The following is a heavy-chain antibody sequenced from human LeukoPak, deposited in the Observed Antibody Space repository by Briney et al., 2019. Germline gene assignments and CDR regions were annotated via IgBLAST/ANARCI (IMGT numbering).Heavy chain of an antibody. J-gene: IGHJ4*02. Sequence: SETLSLTCTVSGGSISSSSYYWGWIRQPPGKGLEWIGSIYYSGSTYYNPSLKSRVTISVDTSKNQFSLKLSSVTAADTAVYYCARQQSAGAFDYWGQGTLVTVSS. CDR3: ARQQSAGAFDY. CDR2: IYYSGST. CDR1: GGSISSSSYY. V-gene: IGHV4-39*01. D-gene: IGHD3-10*01.